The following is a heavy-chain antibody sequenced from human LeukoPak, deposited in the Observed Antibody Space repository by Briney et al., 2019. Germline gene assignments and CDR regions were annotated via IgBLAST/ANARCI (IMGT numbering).Heavy chain of an antibody. V-gene: IGHV1-69*05. CDR2: IIPIFGTA. CDR1: GYTFISYG. Sequence: GASVKVSCKASGYTFISYGISWVRQAPGQGLEWMGGIIPIFGTANYAQKFQGRVTITTDESTSTAYMELSSLRSEDTAVYYCCYCSGGSCYSVGAFDIWGQGTMVTVSS. J-gene: IGHJ3*02. CDR3: CYCSGGSCYSVGAFDI. D-gene: IGHD2-15*01.